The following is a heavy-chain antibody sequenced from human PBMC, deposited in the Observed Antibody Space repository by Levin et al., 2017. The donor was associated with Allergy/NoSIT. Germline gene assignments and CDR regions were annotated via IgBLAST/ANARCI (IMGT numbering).Heavy chain of an antibody. Sequence: KPSETLSLTCTVSDDSVTGFYWSWVRQPPGKGLEWIGFVRDSGSINYNPSLKSRVTISLDTSKNQSSLKLNSVTAADTAVYFCARGRWLQFLIYWGQGSLVTVSS. D-gene: IGHD5-24*01. V-gene: IGHV4-59*02. CDR2: VRDSGSI. CDR3: ARGRWLQFLIY. J-gene: IGHJ4*02. CDR1: DDSVTGFY.